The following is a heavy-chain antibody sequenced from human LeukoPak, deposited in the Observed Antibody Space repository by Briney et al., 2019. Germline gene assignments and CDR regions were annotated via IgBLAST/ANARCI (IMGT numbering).Heavy chain of an antibody. CDR1: GYTFTSYD. CDR2: MNPNSGNT. J-gene: IGHJ4*02. Sequence: ASVKVSCKASGYTFTSYDINWVRQATGQGLEWMGWMNPNSGNTGYAQKFQGRVTITRNTSISTAYMELSSLRSEGTAVYYCARGPAKRYCSSTSCYGFDYWGQGTLVTVSS. V-gene: IGHV1-8*03. CDR3: ARGPAKRYCSSTSCYGFDY. D-gene: IGHD2-2*01.